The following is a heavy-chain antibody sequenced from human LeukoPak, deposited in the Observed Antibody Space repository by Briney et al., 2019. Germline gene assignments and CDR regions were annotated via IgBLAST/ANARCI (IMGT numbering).Heavy chain of an antibody. J-gene: IGHJ3*02. V-gene: IGHV4-59*01. Sequence: SETLSLTCTVSGGSISSYYWSWIRQPPGKGLEWIGYIYYSGSTNYNPSLKSRVTISVDTSKNQFSLKLSSVTAADTAVYYCARSIYDFWSGYYHDAFDIRGQGTMVTVSS. CDR1: GGSISSYY. CDR3: ARSIYDFWSGYYHDAFDI. CDR2: IYYSGST. D-gene: IGHD3-3*01.